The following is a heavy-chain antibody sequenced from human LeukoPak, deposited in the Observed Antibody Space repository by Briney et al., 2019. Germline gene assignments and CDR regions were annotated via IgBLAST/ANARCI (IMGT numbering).Heavy chain of an antibody. V-gene: IGHV3-7*01. D-gene: IGHD1-26*01. CDR3: ARDLAWGAG. J-gene: IGHJ4*02. Sequence: GGSLRLSCAASGFTFSGFWMSWVRQTPGKGLEWVANIKQDGSEKYYVDSVKGRFTISRDNAKNSLSLQMNSLRAEDTAVYYCARDLAWGAGWGQGTLVTVSS. CDR2: IKQDGSEK. CDR1: GFTFSGFW.